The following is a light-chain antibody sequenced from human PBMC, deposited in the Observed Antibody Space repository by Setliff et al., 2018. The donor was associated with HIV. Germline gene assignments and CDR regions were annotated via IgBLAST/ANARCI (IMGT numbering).Light chain of an antibody. Sequence: SALTQPASVSGSPGQSITISCTGNSSNVGKYGFVSWYRQDPGKAPELIIYEVTKRPSAVSKRFSGSKSGNAASLTISGLQPDDEADYYCSSYAGSRTFDVSGTGTKVTVL. CDR1: SSNVGKYGF. V-gene: IGLV2-23*02. CDR3: SSYAGSRTFDV. J-gene: IGLJ1*01. CDR2: EVT.